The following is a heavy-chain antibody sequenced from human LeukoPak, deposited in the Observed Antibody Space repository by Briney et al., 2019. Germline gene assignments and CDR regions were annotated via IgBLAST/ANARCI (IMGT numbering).Heavy chain of an antibody. Sequence: SQTLSLTCTVSGGSISSGDYYWSWIRQPPGKGLEWIGYIYYSGSTNYNPSLKSRVTISVDTSKNQFSLKLSSVTAADTAVYYCARASVTYSYYYYMDVWGKGTTVTVSS. CDR1: GGSISSGDYY. CDR2: IYYSGST. V-gene: IGHV4-30-4*08. J-gene: IGHJ6*03. CDR3: ARASVTYSYYYYMDV. D-gene: IGHD4-11*01.